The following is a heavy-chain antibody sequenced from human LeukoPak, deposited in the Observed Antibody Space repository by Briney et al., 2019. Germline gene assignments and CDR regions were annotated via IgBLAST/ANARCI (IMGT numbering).Heavy chain of an antibody. J-gene: IGHJ4*02. D-gene: IGHD3-3*01. V-gene: IGHV3-23*01. CDR1: GFTFSSYA. CDR2: ISGSGGST. CDR3: AKGGGYDFWSGYSRFFDY. Sequence: GGSLRLSCAASGFTFSSYAMSWVRQAPGKGLEWVSAISGSGGSTYYADSVKGRFTISGDNSKNTLYLQMNSLRAEDTAVYYCAKGGGYDFWSGYSRFFDYWGQGTLVTVSS.